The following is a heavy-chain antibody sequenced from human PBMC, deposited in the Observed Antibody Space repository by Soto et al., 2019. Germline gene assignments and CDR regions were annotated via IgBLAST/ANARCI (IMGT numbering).Heavy chain of an antibody. CDR2: ISSNGGST. V-gene: IGHV3-64D*06. CDR1: AFTFSSYA. J-gene: IGHJ4*02. CDR3: VKESSSGTDFDY. Sequence: PGGSRRLSCADSAFTFSSYAMHWVRQAPGKGLEYVSAISSNGGSTYYADSVKGRFTISRDNSKNTLYLQMSSLRAEDTAVYYCVKESSSGTDFDYWGQGTLVTVSS. D-gene: IGHD6-6*01.